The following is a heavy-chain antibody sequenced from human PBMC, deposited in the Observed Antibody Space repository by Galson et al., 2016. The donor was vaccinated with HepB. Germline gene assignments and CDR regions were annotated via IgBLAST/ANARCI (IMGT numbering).Heavy chain of an antibody. J-gene: IGHJ6*02. Sequence: SLRLSCAASGFTFTDYAMHWVRQAPGKGLEWVAIISDDGSNKEYSDSVKGRFTISRDSSKHTLYLQMNSLRREDTAVYYCAKVEGDSTGFPPDYYYYSMDVWGQGTTVIVSS. CDR3: AKVEGDSTGFPPDYYYYSMDV. CDR1: GFTFTDYA. D-gene: IGHD2-8*02. V-gene: IGHV3-30*18. CDR2: ISDDGSNK.